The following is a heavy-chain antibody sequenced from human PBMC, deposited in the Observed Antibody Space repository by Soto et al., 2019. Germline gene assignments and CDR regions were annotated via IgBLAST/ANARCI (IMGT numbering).Heavy chain of an antibody. CDR2: INHSGST. J-gene: IGHJ5*02. Sequence: QVQLQQWGAGLLKPSETLSLTCAVYGGSFSGYYWSWIRQPPGKGLEWIGEINHSGSTNYNPSLKSRVPISVDTPKNQFSLKLSSVTAADTAVYYCARGSSAGSFWFDPWGQGTLVTVSS. CDR1: GGSFSGYY. D-gene: IGHD6-13*01. CDR3: ARGSSAGSFWFDP. V-gene: IGHV4-34*01.